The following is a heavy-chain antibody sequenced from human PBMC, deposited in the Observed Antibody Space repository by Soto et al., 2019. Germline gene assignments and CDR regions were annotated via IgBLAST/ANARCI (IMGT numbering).Heavy chain of an antibody. V-gene: IGHV3-23*01. CDR1: EFSFSSYA. CDR3: AKGRDPTSTTPIRPFDY. J-gene: IGHJ4*02. CDR2: ISGNGDYT. Sequence: EVQLLESGGGLAQPGGSLRLSCAASEFSFSSYAMSWVRQAPGKGLEWVSAISGNGDYTYYADSVKGRFTISRDNSKTTVYLQLSSLRAEDTARYYCAKGRDPTSTTPIRPFDYRGQGTLVTVSP. D-gene: IGHD2-2*02.